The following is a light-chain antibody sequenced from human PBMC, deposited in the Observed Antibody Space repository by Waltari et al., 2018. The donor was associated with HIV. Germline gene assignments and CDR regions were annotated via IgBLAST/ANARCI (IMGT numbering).Light chain of an antibody. CDR1: SSNIGSNT. Sequence: QSVLNQSPSASGTPGQRVIISCSVSSSNIGSNTVTWYQQFPGTAPKLLIYSYGQRPSGVPERFSGSKSATSASLAISRLRSEDEADYYCATWDDSLNTWVFGGGTKLTVL. CDR3: ATWDDSLNTWV. CDR2: SYG. V-gene: IGLV1-44*01. J-gene: IGLJ3*02.